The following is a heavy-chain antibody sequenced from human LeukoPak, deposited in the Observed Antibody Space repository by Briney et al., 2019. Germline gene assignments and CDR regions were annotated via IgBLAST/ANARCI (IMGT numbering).Heavy chain of an antibody. D-gene: IGHD1-26*01. CDR1: GGSISTYY. CDR2: IYYSGST. V-gene: IGHV4-39*01. CDR3: GVRGSYSSLEY. Sequence: PSETLSLTCTVSGGSISTYYWGWIRQPPGKGLEWIGSIYYSGSTYYNPSLKSRVTISVDTSKNQFSLKLSSVTAADTAVYYCGVRGSYSSLEYWGQGTLVTVSS. J-gene: IGHJ4*02.